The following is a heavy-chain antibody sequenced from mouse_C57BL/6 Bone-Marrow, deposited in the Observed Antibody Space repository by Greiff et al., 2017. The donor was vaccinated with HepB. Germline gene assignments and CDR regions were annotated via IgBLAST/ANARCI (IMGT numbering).Heavy chain of an antibody. D-gene: IGHD1-1*01. CDR3: ARRVPDYDGREDWYFDV. CDR1: EYAFPSHD. V-gene: IGHV5-2*01. J-gene: IGHJ1*03. CDR2: INSDGGST. Sequence: EVQLMESGGGLVQPGESLTLSCESTEYAFPSHDMSWVRMTPEKGLEWVAAINSDGGSTYYPDTMERRFIISRDNTKKTLYLQMSSLRSEDTALYYCARRVPDYDGREDWYFDVWGTGTTVTVSS.